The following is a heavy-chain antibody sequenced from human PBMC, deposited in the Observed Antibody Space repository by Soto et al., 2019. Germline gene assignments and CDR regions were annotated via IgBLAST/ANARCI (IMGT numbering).Heavy chain of an antibody. CDR1: GYTFTGYY. J-gene: IGHJ3*02. Sequence: ASVKVSCKASGYTFTGYYMHWVRQAPGQGLEWMGWINPNSGGTNYAQKFQGWVTMTRDTSISTAYMELSRLRSDDTAVYYCARGGRLRYFDWDYDAFDIWGQGTMVTVSS. V-gene: IGHV1-2*04. D-gene: IGHD3-9*01. CDR3: ARGGRLRYFDWDYDAFDI. CDR2: INPNSGGT.